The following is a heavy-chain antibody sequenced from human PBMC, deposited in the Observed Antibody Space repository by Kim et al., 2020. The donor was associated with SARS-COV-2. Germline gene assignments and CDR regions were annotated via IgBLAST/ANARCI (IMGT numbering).Heavy chain of an antibody. D-gene: IGHD4-17*01. CDR2: IYPGDSDT. CDR3: ARHLRSDYGDYETCIDY. Sequence: GESLKISCKGSGYSFTSYWIGWVRQMPGKGLEWMGIIYPGDSDTRYSPSFQGQVTISADKSISTAYLQWSSLKASDTAMYYCARHLRSDYGDYETCIDYWGQGTLVTVSS. CDR1: GYSFTSYW. J-gene: IGHJ4*02. V-gene: IGHV5-51*01.